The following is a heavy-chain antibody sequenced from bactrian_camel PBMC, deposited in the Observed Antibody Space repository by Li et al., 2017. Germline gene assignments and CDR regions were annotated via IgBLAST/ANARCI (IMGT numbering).Heavy chain of an antibody. D-gene: IGHD6*01. CDR1: GFTFSSWW. Sequence: HVQLVESGGGLVQPGGSLRLSCVASGFTFSSWWMYWVRQPPGKGLEWVCTIHPGGGVTYCADSVKGRFTMSRDNAKNAAYLQMNNLKPGDTAVYYCVRDGADRPDGGTWSGFVFGHWGQGTQVTVS. CDR2: IHPGGGVT. V-gene: IGHV3S1*01. CDR3: VRDGADRPDGGTWSGFVFGH. J-gene: IGHJ4*01.